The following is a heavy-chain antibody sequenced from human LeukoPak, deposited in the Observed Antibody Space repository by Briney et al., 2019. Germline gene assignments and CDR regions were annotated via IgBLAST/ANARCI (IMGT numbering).Heavy chain of an antibody. V-gene: IGHV1-46*01. CDR2: INPSGGST. Sequence: GASVKVSCKASGYTFTGYYMHWVRPAPGQGLEWMGIINPSGGSTSYAQKFQGRVTMTRDTSTSTVYMELSSLRSEDTAVYYCARAGLYYYGSGSYYRFDYWGQGTLVTVSS. CDR3: ARAGLYYYGSGSYYRFDY. D-gene: IGHD3-10*01. J-gene: IGHJ4*02. CDR1: GYTFTGYY.